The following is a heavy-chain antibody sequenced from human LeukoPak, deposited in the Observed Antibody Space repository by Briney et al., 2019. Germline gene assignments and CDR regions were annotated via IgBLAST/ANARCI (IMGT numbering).Heavy chain of an antibody. V-gene: IGHV1-2*02. D-gene: IGHD3-16*01. CDR2: INPNSGGT. Sequence: GASVKVSCKASGYTFTGYYMHWVRQAPGQGLEWMGWINPNSGGTNYAQKFQGGVTMTRDTSISTAYMELSRLRSDDTAVYYCARGSRSVRGLSPSYPSDYWGQGTLVTVSS. CDR1: GYTFTGYY. J-gene: IGHJ4*02. CDR3: ARGSRSVRGLSPSYPSDY.